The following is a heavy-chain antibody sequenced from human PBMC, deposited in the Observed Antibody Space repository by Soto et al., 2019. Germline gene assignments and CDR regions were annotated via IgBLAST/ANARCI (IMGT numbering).Heavy chain of an antibody. CDR2: INHSGST. V-gene: IGHV4-34*01. Sequence: SETLSLTCAVYGGSFSGYYWSWIRQPPGKGLEWIGEINHSGSTNYNPSLKSRVTISVHTSKNQFSLKLSSVTAADTAVYYCASIGPATAISVFDYWGQGTLVTVSS. J-gene: IGHJ4*02. CDR1: GGSFSGYY. CDR3: ASIGPATAISVFDY. D-gene: IGHD2-21*02.